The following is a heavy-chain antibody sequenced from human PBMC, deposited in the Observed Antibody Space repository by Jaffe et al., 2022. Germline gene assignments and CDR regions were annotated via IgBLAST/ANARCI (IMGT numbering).Heavy chain of an antibody. V-gene: IGHV4-59*01. Sequence: QVQLQESGPGLVKPSETLSLTCTVSGGSISSYYWSWIRQPPGKGLEWIGYIYYSGSTNYNPSLKSRVTISVDTSKNQFSLKLSSVTAADTAVYYCARDIAAAGHFDYWGQGTLVTVSS. CDR1: GGSISSYY. CDR2: IYYSGST. J-gene: IGHJ4*02. CDR3: ARDIAAAGHFDY. D-gene: IGHD6-13*01.